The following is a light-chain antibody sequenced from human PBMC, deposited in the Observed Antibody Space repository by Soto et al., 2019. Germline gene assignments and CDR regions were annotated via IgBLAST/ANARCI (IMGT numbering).Light chain of an antibody. V-gene: IGLV4-69*01. Sequence: QLVLTQSPSASASLGASVKLTCTLISGHSTYAIAWHQQRPEKGPRYLMKLNSDGSHNKGDGIPDRFSGSSSGAERYLTISSLQSEDEADYYCQTWVTGPPWVFGGGTKLTVL. CDR2: LNSDGSH. CDR1: SGHSTYA. CDR3: QTWVTGPPWV. J-gene: IGLJ3*02.